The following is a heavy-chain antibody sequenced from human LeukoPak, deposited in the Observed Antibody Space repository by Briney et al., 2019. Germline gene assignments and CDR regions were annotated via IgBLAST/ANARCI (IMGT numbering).Heavy chain of an antibody. J-gene: IGHJ3*02. V-gene: IGHV4-4*07. CDR3: ARGDDFDI. CDR2: IYTSGST. CDR1: GGSISSYF. Sequence: SETLSLTCTVSGGSISSYFWSWIRQPAGKGLEWIGRIYTSGSTNYNPSLKSRVTMSVDTSKKEFSLKLRSVAAADTAVYYCARGDDFDIWGHGTMVTVSS.